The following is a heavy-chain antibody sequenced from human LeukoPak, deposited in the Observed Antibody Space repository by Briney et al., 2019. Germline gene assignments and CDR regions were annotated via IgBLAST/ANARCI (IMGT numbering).Heavy chain of an antibody. J-gene: IGHJ6*02. D-gene: IGHD6-19*01. CDR2: ISYDGSNK. Sequence: PGRSLRLSCAASGFTFSSYAMHWVRQAPGKGLEWVAVISYDGSNKYYADSVKGRFTISRDNSKNTLYLQMNSLRAEDTAVYYCAREGYSSGWYPVYYYYGMDVWGQGPRSPSP. V-gene: IGHV3-30-3*01. CDR1: GFTFSSYA. CDR3: AREGYSSGWYPVYYYYGMDV.